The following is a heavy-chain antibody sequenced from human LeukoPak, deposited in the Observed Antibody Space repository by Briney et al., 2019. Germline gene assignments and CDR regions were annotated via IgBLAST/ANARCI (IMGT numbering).Heavy chain of an antibody. CDR3: ARVSSYDYVWGSYRYGILNMDV. V-gene: IGHV3-7*01. J-gene: IGHJ6*03. CDR2: IKQDGSEK. CDR1: GFTFSNAW. D-gene: IGHD3-16*02. Sequence: PGGSLRLSCAASGFTFSNAWMSWVRQAPGKGLEWVANIKQDGSEKYYVDSVKGRFTISRDNAKNSLYLQMNSLRAEDTAVYYCARVSSYDYVWGSYRYGILNMDVWGKGTTVTISS.